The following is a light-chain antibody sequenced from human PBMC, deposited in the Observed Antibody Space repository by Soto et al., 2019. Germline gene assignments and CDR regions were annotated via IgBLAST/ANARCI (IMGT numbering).Light chain of an antibody. CDR1: QTISSW. CDR3: QQSYRSPPT. Sequence: DIQMTQSPSTLSGSVGDRFTITCRASQTISSWLAWYQQKPGKAPKLLIYKASTLKSGVPSRFSGSGSGTDFTLTISSLQAEDFATYYCQQSYRSPPTFGQGTKVDIK. J-gene: IGKJ1*01. V-gene: IGKV1-5*03. CDR2: KAS.